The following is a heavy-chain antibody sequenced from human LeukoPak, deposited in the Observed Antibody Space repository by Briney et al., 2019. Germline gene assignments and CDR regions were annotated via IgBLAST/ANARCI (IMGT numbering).Heavy chain of an antibody. CDR1: GGSISSYY. V-gene: IGHV4-59*01. Sequence: PSEILSLTCTVSGGSISSYYWSWIRQPPGKGLEWIGYIYYSGSTNYNPSLKSRVTISVDTSKIRFSLKLSSVTAADTAVYYCASKGSYFRAFDIWGQGTMVTVSS. J-gene: IGHJ3*02. CDR3: ASKGSYFRAFDI. D-gene: IGHD1-26*01. CDR2: IYYSGST.